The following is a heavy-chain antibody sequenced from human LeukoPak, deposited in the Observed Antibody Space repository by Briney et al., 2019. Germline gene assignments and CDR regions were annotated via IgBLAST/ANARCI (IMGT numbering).Heavy chain of an antibody. D-gene: IGHD5-18*01. CDR3: ATRITAMVGFDY. J-gene: IGHJ4*02. CDR1: GYTLTELS. CDR2: FDPEDGET. Sequence: ASVKVSCKVSGYTLTELSMHWVRQAPGKGLEWMGGFDPEDGETIYAQKFQGRVTMTEDTSTDTAYMELSSLRSEDTAVYYCATRITAMVGFDYWGQGTLVTVSS. V-gene: IGHV1-24*01.